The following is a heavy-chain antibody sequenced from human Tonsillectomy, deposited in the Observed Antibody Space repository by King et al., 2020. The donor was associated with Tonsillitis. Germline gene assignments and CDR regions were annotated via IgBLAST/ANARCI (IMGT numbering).Heavy chain of an antibody. CDR1: GFTFDDYA. V-gene: IGHV3-9*01. CDR2: ISWNSGSI. Sequence: VQLVESGGGLVQPGRSLRLSCAASGFTFDDYAMHWVRQAPGKGLEWVSGISWNSGSIGYADSVKGRFTISRDNAKNSLYLQMNSLRAEDTALYYCAKDGTYCSGGSCYFDYWGQGTLVTVSS. CDR3: AKDGTYCSGGSCYFDY. J-gene: IGHJ4*02. D-gene: IGHD2-15*01.